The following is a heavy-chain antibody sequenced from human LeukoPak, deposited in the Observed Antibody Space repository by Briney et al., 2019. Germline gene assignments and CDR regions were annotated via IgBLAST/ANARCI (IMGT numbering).Heavy chain of an antibody. D-gene: IGHD3-22*01. CDR3: VRDFHSSGYYHYFDY. V-gene: IGHV1-18*01. CDR2: ISAYNGNT. CDR1: GYTFTSYG. Sequence: ASVKVSCKASGYTFTSYGISWVRQAPGQGLEWMGWISAYNGNTNYAQKLQGRVTMTTDTSTSTAYMELRSLRSDDTTVYYCVRDFHSSGYYHYFDYWGQGTLVTVSS. J-gene: IGHJ4*02.